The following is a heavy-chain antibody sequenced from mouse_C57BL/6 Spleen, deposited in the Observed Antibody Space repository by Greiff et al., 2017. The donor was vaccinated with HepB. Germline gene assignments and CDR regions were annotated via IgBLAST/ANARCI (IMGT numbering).Heavy chain of an antibody. Sequence: VQLQQSGPELVQPGASVKISCKASGYAFSSSWMNWVKQRPGKGLEWIGRIYPGDGDTNYNGKFKGKATLTAAKSSSTAYIQLSSRTSEDAAVYFSARSNYGDFYWYFDVWGTGTTVTVSS. V-gene: IGHV1-82*01. D-gene: IGHD2-13*01. J-gene: IGHJ1*03. CDR3: ARSNYGDFYWYFDV. CDR2: IYPGDGDT. CDR1: GYAFSSSW.